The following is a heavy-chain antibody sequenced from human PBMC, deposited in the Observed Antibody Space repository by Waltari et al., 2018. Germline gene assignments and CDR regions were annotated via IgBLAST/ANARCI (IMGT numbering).Heavy chain of an antibody. D-gene: IGHD4-17*01. CDR2: INHSGST. J-gene: IGHJ4*02. Sequence: QVQLQQWGAGLLKPSETLSLTCAGYGGSFSGYYWSWIRQPPGKGLEWIGEINHSGSTNYNPSLKSRVTISVDTSKNQFSLKLSSVTAADTAVYYCARGPPYGATPFDYWGQGTLVTVSS. CDR3: ARGPPYGATPFDY. CDR1: GGSFSGYY. V-gene: IGHV4-34*01.